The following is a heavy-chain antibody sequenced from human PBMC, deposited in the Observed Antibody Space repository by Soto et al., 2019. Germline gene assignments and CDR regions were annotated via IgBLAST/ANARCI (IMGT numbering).Heavy chain of an antibody. D-gene: IGHD6-13*01. J-gene: IGHJ6*02. V-gene: IGHV4-34*01. CDR1: GGSFSDFY. Sequence: QVQLQQWGAGLLKPLETLSLTCAVYGGSFSDFYGSWIRQSPGKGLEWIGEVNHSGSTNYNPSLKSRVTISVDTSKKQFSLKLSSVTAADTALYYCATDSCSCYYGMDVWGQGTTVTVSS. CDR3: ATDSCSCYYGMDV. CDR2: VNHSGST.